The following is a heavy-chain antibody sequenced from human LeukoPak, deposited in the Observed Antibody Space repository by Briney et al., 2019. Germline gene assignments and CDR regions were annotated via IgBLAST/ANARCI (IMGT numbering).Heavy chain of an antibody. J-gene: IGHJ4*02. CDR3: AKDPNSSGWFYFDC. CDR1: GFTFSSYA. V-gene: IGHV3-23*01. D-gene: IGHD6-19*01. CDR2: ISGSGGST. Sequence: GGSLRLSCAGSGFTFSSYAMSWVRQAPGKGLEWVSGISGSGGSTHYADSVEGRFTISRDNSKNTLYLQMNSLRADDTAIYYCAKDPNSSGWFYFDCWGQGTLVTVSS.